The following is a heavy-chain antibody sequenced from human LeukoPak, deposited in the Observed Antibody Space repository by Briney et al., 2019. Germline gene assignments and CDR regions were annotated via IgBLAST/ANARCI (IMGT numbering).Heavy chain of an antibody. CDR3: ATSTGGIAPGVYGMDV. Sequence: ASVKVSCKVSGYTLTELSMHWVRQAPGKGLEWMGGFDPEDGETIYAQKFQGRVTMTEDTSTDTAYMELRSLRSEDTAVYYCATSTGGIAPGVYGMDVWGQGTTVTVSS. J-gene: IGHJ6*02. CDR1: GYTLTELS. D-gene: IGHD6-13*01. CDR2: FDPEDGET. V-gene: IGHV1-24*01.